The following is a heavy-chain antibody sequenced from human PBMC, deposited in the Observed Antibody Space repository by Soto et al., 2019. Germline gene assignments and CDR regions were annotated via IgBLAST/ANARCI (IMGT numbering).Heavy chain of an antibody. D-gene: IGHD2-2*01. J-gene: IGHJ6*02. V-gene: IGHV4-39*01. CDR1: GGSISSSSYY. CDR3: ARLPGYCSSTSCSIYYYGMDV. Sequence: SETLSLTCTVSGGSISSSSYYWGWIRQPPGKGLEWIGSIYYSGSTYYNPSLKSRVTISVDTSKNQFSLKLSSVTAADTAVYYCARLPGYCSSTSCSIYYYGMDVWGQGTTVT. CDR2: IYYSGST.